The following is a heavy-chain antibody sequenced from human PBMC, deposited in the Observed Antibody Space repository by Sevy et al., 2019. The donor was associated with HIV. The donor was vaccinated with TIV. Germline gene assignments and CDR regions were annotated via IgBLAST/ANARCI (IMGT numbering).Heavy chain of an antibody. CDR2: INPNSGGT. D-gene: IGHD4-17*01. Sequence: ASVKLSCKASGYTFTGYYMHWVRQAPGQGLEWMGWINPNSGGTNYAQKFQGRVTMTRDTSISTAYMELSRLRSDDTAVYYCARWVTTVTTTGQGPPLYYYYGMDVWGQGTTVTVSS. V-gene: IGHV1-2*02. J-gene: IGHJ6*02. CDR3: ARWVTTVTTTGQGPPLYYYYGMDV. CDR1: GYTFTGYY.